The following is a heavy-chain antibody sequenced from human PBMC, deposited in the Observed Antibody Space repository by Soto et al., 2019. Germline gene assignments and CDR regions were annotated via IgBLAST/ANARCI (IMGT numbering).Heavy chain of an antibody. Sequence: QVQLVESGGGVVQPGRSLRLSCAASGFTFSSYAMHWVRQAPGKGLEWVAVISYDGSNKYYADSVKGRFTISRDNSKNTLYLQMNSVRAEDTAVYYCARADPDVPFASYYYYYGMDVWGQGTTVTVSS. V-gene: IGHV3-30-3*01. J-gene: IGHJ6*02. D-gene: IGHD3-16*01. CDR3: ARADPDVPFASYYYYYGMDV. CDR2: ISYDGSNK. CDR1: GFTFSSYA.